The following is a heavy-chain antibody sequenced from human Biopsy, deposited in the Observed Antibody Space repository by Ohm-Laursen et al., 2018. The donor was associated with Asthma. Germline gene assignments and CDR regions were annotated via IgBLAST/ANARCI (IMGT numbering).Heavy chain of an antibody. CDR3: ARHWDWGSFFDY. Sequence: SDTLSLTCTVSGGSMSSSSYYWGWIRQPPGKGLEWMGSISYTGSASHNPSLKSHDTISVDTYKNHFSLKLSSVAAADTAVYYCARHWDWGSFFDYWGQGTPVTVSS. D-gene: IGHD7-27*01. CDR1: GGSMSSSSYY. V-gene: IGHV4-39*01. CDR2: ISYTGSA. J-gene: IGHJ4*02.